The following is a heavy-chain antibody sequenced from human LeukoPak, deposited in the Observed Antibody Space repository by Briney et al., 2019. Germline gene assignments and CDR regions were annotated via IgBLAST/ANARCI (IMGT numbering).Heavy chain of an antibody. CDR3: ARQDGDGFYYFDY. J-gene: IGHJ4*02. Sequence: GESLRISCKGSGYSFAWYWIGWVRQMPGKGLEWMGVIYPRDTDTRHSPSLQGQVTMSVDKSVNTACLQWRSLEASDSAMYYCARQDGDGFYYFDYWGQGTLVTVSS. CDR1: GYSFAWYW. D-gene: IGHD2-21*02. V-gene: IGHV5-51*01. CDR2: IYPRDTDT.